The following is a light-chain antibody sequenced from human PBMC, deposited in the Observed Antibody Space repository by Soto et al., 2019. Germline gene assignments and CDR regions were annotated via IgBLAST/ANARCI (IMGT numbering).Light chain of an antibody. CDR2: DVS. V-gene: IGLV2-14*03. CDR1: SSDVGGYYF. Sequence: QAVVTQPASVSGSPGQSVTISCTGTSSDVGGYYFVSWYQQHPGKAPKLMVYDVSNRPPGVSNRFSGSKSGNTASLTISGLQAEDEADYYCSSYTSSTTLGVFGGGTKLTVL. J-gene: IGLJ3*02. CDR3: SSYTSSTTLGV.